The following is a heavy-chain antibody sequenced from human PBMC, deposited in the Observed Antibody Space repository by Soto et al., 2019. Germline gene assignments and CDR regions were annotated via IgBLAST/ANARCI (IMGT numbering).Heavy chain of an antibody. Sequence: QVQLVESGGGLVEPGGSLRLSCAASGFIFTDYSLSWIRQAPGKGLEWVSYITKGGETTQHADSVKGRFTISRDNAKQVLFLQMNSLRAEETAVYYCARDPQRRDGYNFDSWGRGTLVTVSS. J-gene: IGHJ4*02. V-gene: IGHV3-11*01. CDR1: GFIFTDYS. D-gene: IGHD5-12*01. CDR3: ARDPQRRDGYNFDS. CDR2: ITKGGETT.